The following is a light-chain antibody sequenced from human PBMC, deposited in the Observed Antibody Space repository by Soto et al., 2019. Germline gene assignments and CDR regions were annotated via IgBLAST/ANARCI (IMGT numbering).Light chain of an antibody. J-gene: IGKJ5*01. CDR2: GTS. CDR1: QSVSRSN. V-gene: IGKV3-20*01. Sequence: EIVLTQSPDTLSLSPGERATVSCRASQSVSRSNLAWYQHKPGQAPRLLIYGTSNRATGIPDRFTGSGSGTDLTLTISSLEPEDFAVYYCEQYGSSPPSITFGQGTLLEI. CDR3: EQYGSSPPSIT.